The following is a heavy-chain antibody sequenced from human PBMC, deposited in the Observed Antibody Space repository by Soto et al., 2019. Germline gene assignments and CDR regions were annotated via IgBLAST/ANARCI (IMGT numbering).Heavy chain of an antibody. J-gene: IGHJ4*02. CDR3: ARGGPIIAAAGISDY. V-gene: IGHV3-23*01. Sequence: EVQLLESGGGLVQPGGSLRLSCAASGFTFSTYGMSWVRQAPGKGLEWVSAISGSGGSTYYADSVKGRFTFSRDNLKNTLSLQMNSLRAEDTAVYYCARGGPIIAAAGISDYWGQGTLVTVSS. D-gene: IGHD6-13*01. CDR1: GFTFSTYG. CDR2: ISGSGGST.